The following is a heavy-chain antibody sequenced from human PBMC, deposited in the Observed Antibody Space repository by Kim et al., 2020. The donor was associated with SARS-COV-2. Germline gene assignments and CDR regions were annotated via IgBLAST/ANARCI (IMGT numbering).Heavy chain of an antibody. CDR1: GYTFTSYY. Sequence: ASVKVSCKASGYTFTSYYMHWVRQAPGQGLEWMGIINPSGGSTSYAQKFQGRVTMTRDTSTSTVYMELSSLRSEDTAVYYCASNGDYYDSTGAFDIWGQGTMVTVSS. J-gene: IGHJ3*02. CDR3: ASNGDYYDSTGAFDI. D-gene: IGHD3-22*01. V-gene: IGHV1-46*01. CDR2: INPSGGST.